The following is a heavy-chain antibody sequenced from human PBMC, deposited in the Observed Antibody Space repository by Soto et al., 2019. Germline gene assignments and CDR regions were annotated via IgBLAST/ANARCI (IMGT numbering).Heavy chain of an antibody. Sequence: QVQLQESGPGLVKPSETLSLTCTVSGGSISSYYWSWIRQPPGKGLVWIGYIYYSGSTNYNPSLKSRVTISVDTSKNQFSLKLTSVTAAATAVYYCARDNGYSYGYNLDHWGQGTLVTVSS. CDR3: ARDNGYSYGYNLDH. D-gene: IGHD5-18*01. CDR1: GGSISSYY. CDR2: IYYSGST. V-gene: IGHV4-59*01. J-gene: IGHJ4*02.